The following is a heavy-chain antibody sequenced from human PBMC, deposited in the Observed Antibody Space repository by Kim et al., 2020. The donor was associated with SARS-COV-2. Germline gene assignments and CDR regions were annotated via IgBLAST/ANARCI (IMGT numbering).Heavy chain of an antibody. Sequence: GGSLRLSCAASGFTFSSYGMHWVRQAPGKGLEWVAVISYDGSNKYYADSVKGRFTISRDNSKNTLYLQMNSLRAEDTAVYYCAKDGAIAAAGTYHSLYY. V-gene: IGHV3-30*18. CDR3: AKDGAIAAAGTYHSLYY. CDR1: GFTFSSYG. J-gene: IGHJ6*01. CDR2: ISYDGSNK. D-gene: IGHD6-13*01.